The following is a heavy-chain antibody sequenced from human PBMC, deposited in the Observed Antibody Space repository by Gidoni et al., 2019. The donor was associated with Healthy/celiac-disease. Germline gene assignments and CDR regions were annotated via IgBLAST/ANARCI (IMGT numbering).Heavy chain of an antibody. CDR1: GGSISSSSYY. D-gene: IGHD2-15*01. V-gene: IGHV4-39*01. CDR2: IYYSGST. Sequence: QLQLQESGPGLVKPSETLSLTCTVSGGSISSSSYYWGWIRQPPGKGLEWIGSIYYSGSTYYNPSLKSRVTISVDTSKNQFSLKLSSVTAADTAVYYCARALIYCSGGSCYSEGIDYWGQGTLVTVSS. CDR3: ARALIYCSGGSCYSEGIDY. J-gene: IGHJ4*02.